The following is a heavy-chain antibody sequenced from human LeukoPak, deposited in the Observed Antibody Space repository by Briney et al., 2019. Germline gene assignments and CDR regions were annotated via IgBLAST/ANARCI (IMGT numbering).Heavy chain of an antibody. V-gene: IGHV3-48*03. D-gene: IGHD5-24*01. J-gene: IGHJ6*03. Sequence: GGSLRLSCTASGFTFSSYEANWVRKAPGKGQQWVSDISSSGSFIYYADSVKCRFTISRDNAKNSLYLQLNSLRAEDTAIYYCARTPYNTGSYYMDVWGKGTTVTVSS. CDR2: ISSSGSFI. CDR1: GFTFSSYE. CDR3: ARTPYNTGSYYMDV.